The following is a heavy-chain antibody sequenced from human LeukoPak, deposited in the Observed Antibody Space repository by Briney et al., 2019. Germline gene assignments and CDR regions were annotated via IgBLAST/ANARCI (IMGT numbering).Heavy chain of an antibody. CDR3: AEGGVGETYGVFDY. D-gene: IGHD4/OR15-4a*01. CDR2: ISASGGST. CDR1: GFTFSSYA. Sequence: GSVRVSCAASGFTFSSYAMSWVRQAPGEGLEWVSAISASGGSTNYAESVKGRFTISRDNSKNTMYLQMNSVTAEDTVVYYCAEGGVGETYGVFDYWGQGTLVTVSS. V-gene: IGHV3-23*01. J-gene: IGHJ4*02.